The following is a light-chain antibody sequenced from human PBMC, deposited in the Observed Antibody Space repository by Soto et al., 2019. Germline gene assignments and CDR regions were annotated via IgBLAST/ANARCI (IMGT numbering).Light chain of an antibody. CDR3: QSYNSAPRYT. CDR1: QGISNY. CDR2: GAS. Sequence: DIQMTQSPSSLSGSVGDRVTITCRASQGISNYLAWYQQKPGKVPKLLIYGASTLQSGVPSRFSGSGSGTDFTLTISSLQPEDVATFYCQSYNSAPRYTFGQGTKLEIK. J-gene: IGKJ2*01. V-gene: IGKV1-27*01.